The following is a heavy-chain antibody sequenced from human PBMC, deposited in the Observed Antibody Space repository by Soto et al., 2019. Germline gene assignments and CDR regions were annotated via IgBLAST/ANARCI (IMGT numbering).Heavy chain of an antibody. V-gene: IGHV1-69*13. D-gene: IGHD2-15*01. CDR2: ITPIFCTA. CDR1: VGTFSSYA. Sequence: ASLKVSCKSSVGTFSSYAISWVRQAPGQGLEWMGGITPIFCTANYAQKFQGRVTITADESTSTDYMELSSLRSEDTAVYYCAREKLPYYYYYGMDVWGQGTTVTVSS. J-gene: IGHJ6*02. CDR3: AREKLPYYYYYGMDV.